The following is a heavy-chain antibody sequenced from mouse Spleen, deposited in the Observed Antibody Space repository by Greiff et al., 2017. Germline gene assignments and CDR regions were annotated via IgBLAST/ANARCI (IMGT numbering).Heavy chain of an antibody. CDR3: ARQGTTVGAMDY. D-gene: IGHD1-1*01. CDR1: GFTFSSYA. CDR2: ISSGGSYT. J-gene: IGHJ4*01. V-gene: IGHV5-9-3*01. Sequence: EVNVVESGGGLAKPGGSLKLSCAASGFTFSSYAMSWVRQTPEKRLEWVATISSGGSYTYYPDSVKGRFTISRDNAKNTLYLQMSSLRSEDTAMYYCARQGTTVGAMDYWGQGTSVTVSS.